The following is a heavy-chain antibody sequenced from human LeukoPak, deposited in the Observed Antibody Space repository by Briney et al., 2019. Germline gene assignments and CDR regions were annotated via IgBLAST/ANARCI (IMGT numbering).Heavy chain of an antibody. D-gene: IGHD2/OR15-2a*01. CDR2: IYSAGDT. V-gene: IGHV3-66*01. CDR3: ARAGIYGHGAPDQ. J-gene: IGHJ4*02. Sequence: GGSLRLSCAASGFTVSSNYMSWVRRAPGRGLEWVSLIYSAGDTYYADSVKGRFTISRDNSKDTLYLQMNSLRAEDTAVYYCARAGIYGHGAPDQWGQGTLVTVS. CDR1: GFTVSSNY.